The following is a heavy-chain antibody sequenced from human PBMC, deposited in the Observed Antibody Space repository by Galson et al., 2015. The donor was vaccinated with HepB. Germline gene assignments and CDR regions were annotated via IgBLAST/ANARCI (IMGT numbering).Heavy chain of an antibody. V-gene: IGHV3-30-3*01. D-gene: IGHD6-19*01. CDR1: GFTFTTSN. CDR2: ISDDEITA. Sequence: SLRLSCAASGFTFTTSNMHWVRQTPVKGLEWLAIISDDEITAFYADSVKGRFTISRDNSKNTLFLQMNSLRPDDTAVYYCARDFGWNFDNWGQGTLVTVPS. CDR3: ARDFGWNFDN. J-gene: IGHJ4*02.